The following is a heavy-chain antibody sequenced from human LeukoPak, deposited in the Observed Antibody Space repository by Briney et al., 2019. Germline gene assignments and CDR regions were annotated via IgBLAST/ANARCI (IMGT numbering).Heavy chain of an antibody. Sequence: ASVKVSCKASGYTFTGYYMHWVRQAPGQGLEWMGWINPNSGGTNYAQKFQGRVTMTRDTSISTAYMELSRLRSDDTAVYYCASTVVVITSPGVYFDYWGQGTLVTVSS. J-gene: IGHJ4*02. V-gene: IGHV1-2*02. D-gene: IGHD3-22*01. CDR3: ASTVVVITSPGVYFDY. CDR1: GYTFTGYY. CDR2: INPNSGGT.